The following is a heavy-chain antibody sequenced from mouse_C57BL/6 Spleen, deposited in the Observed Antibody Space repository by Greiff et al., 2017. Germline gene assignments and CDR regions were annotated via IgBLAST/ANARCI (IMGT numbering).Heavy chain of an antibody. D-gene: IGHD1-1*01. CDR3: TTSTTVVAPYAMDY. CDR2: IDPEDGDT. V-gene: IGHV14-1*01. J-gene: IGHJ4*01. Sequence: EVKLVESGAELVRPGASVKLSCTASGFNIKDYYMHWVKQRPEQGLEWIGRIDPEDGDTEYAPKFQGKATMTADTSSNTAYLQLSSLTSEDTAVYYCTTSTTVVAPYAMDYWGQGTSVTVSS. CDR1: GFNIKDYY.